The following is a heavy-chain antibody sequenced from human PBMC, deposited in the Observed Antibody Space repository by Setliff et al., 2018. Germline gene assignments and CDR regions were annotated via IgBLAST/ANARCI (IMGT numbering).Heavy chain of an antibody. CDR2: ISYDGSNK. CDR3: ARGTGYSSGWRTGGFDY. Sequence: GGSLRLSCAASGFTFTTYWMSYIRQAPGKGLEWVAVISYDGSNKYYADSVKGRFTISRDNSKNTLYLQMNSLRAEDTAVYYCARGTGYSSGWRTGGFDYWGQGTLVTVSS. D-gene: IGHD6-19*01. V-gene: IGHV3-30*03. CDR1: GFTFTTYW. J-gene: IGHJ4*02.